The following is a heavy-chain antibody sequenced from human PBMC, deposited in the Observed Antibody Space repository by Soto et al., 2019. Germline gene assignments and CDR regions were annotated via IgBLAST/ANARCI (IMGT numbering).Heavy chain of an antibody. CDR1: GCAFSVYA. D-gene: IGHD5-18*01. CDR2: VIPICGTA. Sequence: GCSVKVAWKASGCAFSVYAISWVRQAPGQGLDWMGGVIPICGTANYGQKFQGRVTITADESTSTAYIELSSLRSQDTAVSYSARRKDTAMPNYFDDWAQGTLVTVSS. J-gene: IGHJ4*02. V-gene: IGHV1-69*13. CDR3: ARRKDTAMPNYFDD.